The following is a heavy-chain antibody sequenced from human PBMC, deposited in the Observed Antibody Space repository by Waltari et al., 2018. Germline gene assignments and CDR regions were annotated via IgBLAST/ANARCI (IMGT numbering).Heavy chain of an antibody. J-gene: IGHJ6*03. CDR1: GFTFSSYA. D-gene: IGHD3-10*01. CDR3: AKTSGGDYYYYYYMDV. Sequence: EVQLLESGGGLVQPGGSLRLSCAASGFTFSSYAMSWVRQAPGKGLEWVSVIYSGGSTYYADSVKGRFTISRDNSKNTLYLQMNSLRAEDTAVYYCAKTSGGDYYYYYYMDVWGKGTTVTVSS. V-gene: IGHV3-23*03. CDR2: IYSGGST.